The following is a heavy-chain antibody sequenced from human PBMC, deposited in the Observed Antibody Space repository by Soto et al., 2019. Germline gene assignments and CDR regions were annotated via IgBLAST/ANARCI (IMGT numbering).Heavy chain of an antibody. CDR3: ARGIVGDTHWFNP. Sequence: PSETLSLTCTFSAVSTSSYYWSWIRHPAEKGLEWIGRIYTSGSTNYNPSLKSRVTMSVDTSKNQFSLKQSSVTAADTGVYYCARGIVGDTHWFNPLGEGTLVTGSS. CDR1: AVSTSSYY. J-gene: IGHJ5*01. V-gene: IGHV4-4*07. CDR2: IYTSGST. D-gene: IGHD1-26*01.